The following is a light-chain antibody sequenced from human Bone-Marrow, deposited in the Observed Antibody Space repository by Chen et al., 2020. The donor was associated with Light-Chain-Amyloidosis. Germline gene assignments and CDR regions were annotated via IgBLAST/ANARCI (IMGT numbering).Light chain of an antibody. V-gene: IGKV1-39*01. CDR3: QQCRTFRT. J-gene: IGKJ1*01. CDR1: QNIGTY. CDR2: GAY. Sequence: DIRLTQSPSSLSASVGDRVTITCRASQNIGTYLNWYQQKSGRAPKLLLSGAYNRQSGVPTMFGGTGSGTDFTLIITCLQREDFATYYCQQCRTFRTFGQVTKVEVK.